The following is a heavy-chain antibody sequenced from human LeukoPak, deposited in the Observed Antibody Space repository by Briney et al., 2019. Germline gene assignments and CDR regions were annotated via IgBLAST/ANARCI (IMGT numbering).Heavy chain of an antibody. J-gene: IGHJ5*02. V-gene: IGHV3-23*01. Sequence: GGSLRLSCAASGFTFSSYAMSWVRQAPGKGLEWVSGISGSGGSTYYADSVKGRFTISRDNSKNTLYLQMNGLKTEDAAMYFCAKEGLWFGESTDHWGQGTLVTVSS. CDR2: ISGSGGST. D-gene: IGHD3-10*01. CDR3: AKEGLWFGESTDH. CDR1: GFTFSSYA.